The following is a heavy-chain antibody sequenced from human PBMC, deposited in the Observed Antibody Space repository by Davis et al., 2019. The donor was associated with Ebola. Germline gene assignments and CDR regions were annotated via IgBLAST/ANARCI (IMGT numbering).Heavy chain of an antibody. D-gene: IGHD3-16*01. CDR2: ITHTGST. CDR3: ASFTFGRGGY. J-gene: IGHJ4*02. V-gene: IGHV4-34*01. Sequence: SETLSLTCAVFGGSFSDYYWTWFRQPPGKGLEWVGEITHTGSTSYNPSLKSRVSISVDTSKNQFSLKLTSVTAADTAVYYCASFTFGRGGYWGQGTLVNVSS. CDR1: GGSFSDYY.